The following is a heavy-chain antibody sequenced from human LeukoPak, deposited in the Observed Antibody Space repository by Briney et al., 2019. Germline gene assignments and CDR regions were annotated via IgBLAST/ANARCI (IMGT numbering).Heavy chain of an antibody. J-gene: IGHJ4*02. CDR2: IRYDGSNT. Sequence: PGGSLRLSCAASGFTFSSYGMHWVRQAPGKGLEWVAFIRYDGSNTYYADSVKGRFTISRDNSKNTLYLQMNSLRAEEMAVYYCASNRDGKFDYWGQGTPVTVSS. D-gene: IGHD5-24*01. CDR1: GFTFSSYG. CDR3: ASNRDGKFDY. V-gene: IGHV3-30*02.